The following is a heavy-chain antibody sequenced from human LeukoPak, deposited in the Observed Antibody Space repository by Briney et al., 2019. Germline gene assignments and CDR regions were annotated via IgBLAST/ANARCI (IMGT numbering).Heavy chain of an antibody. J-gene: IGHJ1*01. D-gene: IGHD3-22*01. Sequence: SQTLSLTCTVSGGSISSGDYYWSWIRQPPGKGLEWIEYIYYSGSTYYNPSLKSRVTISVDTSKNQFSLKLSSVTAADTAVYYCARDSGSGYYYPEYFQHWGQGTLVTVSS. CDR2: IYYSGST. CDR3: ARDSGSGYYYPEYFQH. CDR1: GGSISSGDYY. V-gene: IGHV4-30-4*01.